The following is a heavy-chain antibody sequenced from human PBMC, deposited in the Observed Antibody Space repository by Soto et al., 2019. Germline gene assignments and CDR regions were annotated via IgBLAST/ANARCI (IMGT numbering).Heavy chain of an antibody. D-gene: IGHD6-6*01. CDR3: ARGKSIAAPTWFDP. J-gene: IGHJ5*02. V-gene: IGHV4-59*01. CDR1: GGSISSYY. Sequence: SETLSLTCTVSGGSISSYYWSWIRQPPGKGLEWIGYINYSGSTNYNPSLKSRVTISVDTSKNQFSLKLSSVTAADTAVYYCARGKSIAAPTWFDPWGQGTLVTVSS. CDR2: INYSGST.